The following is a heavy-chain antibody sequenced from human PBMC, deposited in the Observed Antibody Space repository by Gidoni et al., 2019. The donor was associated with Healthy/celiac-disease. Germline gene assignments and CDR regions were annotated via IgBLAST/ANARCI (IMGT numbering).Heavy chain of an antibody. CDR2: IYYSGST. Sequence: QVQLQESGPGLVKPSETLSLTCTVSGGSISSYYWSWIRQPPGKGLEWIGYIYYSGSTNYNPSLKSRVTISVDTSKNQFSLKLSSVTAADTAVYYCARGLTISPFDPWGQGTLVTVSS. V-gene: IGHV4-59*01. J-gene: IGHJ5*02. D-gene: IGHD3-9*01. CDR3: ARGLTISPFDP. CDR1: GGSISSYY.